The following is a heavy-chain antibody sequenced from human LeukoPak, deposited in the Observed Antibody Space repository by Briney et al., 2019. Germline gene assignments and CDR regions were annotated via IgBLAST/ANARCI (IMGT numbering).Heavy chain of an antibody. D-gene: IGHD3-16*02. CDR1: GGSINNYF. Sequence: SETLSLTCTVSGGSINNYFWGWIRQPPGKGLEWIGFIHHSGTKYSPSLKSRVTISLETSKNQFSLKVNSVTAADTAVYYCARDLERVVIGGFDPWGQGTLVTVSS. CDR3: ARDLERVVIGGFDP. V-gene: IGHV4-59*01. CDR2: IHHSGT. J-gene: IGHJ5*02.